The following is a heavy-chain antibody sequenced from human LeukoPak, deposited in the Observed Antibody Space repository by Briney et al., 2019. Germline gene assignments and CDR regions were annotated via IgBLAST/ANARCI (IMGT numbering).Heavy chain of an antibody. J-gene: IGHJ3*02. V-gene: IGHV4-59*01. CDR3: ARDRGLHDFWSGYYRGAFDI. Sequence: SETLSLTCTVSGGSISSYYWSWLRQPPGKGLEWIGYIYYSGSTNYNPSLKSRVTISVDTSKNQFSLKLSSVTAADTAVYYCARDRGLHDFWSGYYRGAFDIWGQGTMVTVSS. CDR1: GGSISSYY. CDR2: IYYSGST. D-gene: IGHD3-3*01.